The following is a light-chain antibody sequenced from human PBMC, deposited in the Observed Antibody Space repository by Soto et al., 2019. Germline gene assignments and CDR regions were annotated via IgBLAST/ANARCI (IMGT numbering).Light chain of an antibody. J-gene: IGKJ2*01. CDR2: GAS. CDR1: QSIDHY. Sequence: DIQMTQSPSPLSASVGDRVTITCRASQSIDHYLTWYQQRPGRPPKLLIYGASSLQSGVPSRFSGSGSGTDFTLTISSLQPEDFATYYCQQSYSTTRTFGQGTKLEIK. CDR3: QQSYSTTRT. V-gene: IGKV1-39*01.